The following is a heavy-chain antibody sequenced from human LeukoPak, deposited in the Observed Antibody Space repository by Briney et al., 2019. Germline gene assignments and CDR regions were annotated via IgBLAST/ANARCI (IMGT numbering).Heavy chain of an antibody. J-gene: IGHJ6*04. CDR1: GFTFSSYE. CDR3: AKGVLSGMRYYYGMDV. CDR2: ITSSGDTT. Sequence: GGSLRLSCAASGFTFSSYEMNWVRQAPGKGLEWVSSITSSGDTTHYADSVRGRFTISRDNSRNTLSLQMTSLRAEDTAVYYCAKGVLSGMRYYYGMDVWGKGTTVTVSS. D-gene: IGHD3-10*01. V-gene: IGHV3-23*01.